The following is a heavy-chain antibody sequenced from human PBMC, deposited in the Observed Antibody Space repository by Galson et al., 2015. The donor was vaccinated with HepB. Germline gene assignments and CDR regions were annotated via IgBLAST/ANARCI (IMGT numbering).Heavy chain of an antibody. CDR1: GYTFTGYY. V-gene: IGHV1-2*04. J-gene: IGHJ6*02. CDR2: INSNDGVT. D-gene: IGHD2-15*01. CDR3: ARANIAPTQFYGMDV. Sequence: SVKVSCKASGYTFTGYYMHWVRRAPGQGLEWMGWINSNDGVTKYAQKFQGWVTLTRDTSISTGYMELSRLKSDDTAIYYCARANIAPTQFYGMDVWGQGTTITVSS.